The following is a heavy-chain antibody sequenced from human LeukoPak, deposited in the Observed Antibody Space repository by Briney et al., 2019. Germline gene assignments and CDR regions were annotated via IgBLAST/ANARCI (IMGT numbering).Heavy chain of an antibody. D-gene: IGHD6-19*01. CDR2: INPNSGGT. CDR3: ARAEYSSGWYFGY. J-gene: IGHJ4*02. Sequence: ASVKVSCKASGYTFTGYYMHWVRQAPGQGLEWMGWINPNSGGTNYAQKFQGRVTMTRDTSISTAYMELSRLRSDDTAVYYCARAEYSSGWYFGYWGQGTLVTVSS. CDR1: GYTFTGYY. V-gene: IGHV1-2*02.